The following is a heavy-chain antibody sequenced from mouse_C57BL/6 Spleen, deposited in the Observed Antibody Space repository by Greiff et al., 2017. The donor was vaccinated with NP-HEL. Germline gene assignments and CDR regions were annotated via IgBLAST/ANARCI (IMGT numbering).Heavy chain of an antibody. V-gene: IGHV14-4*01. CDR1: GFNIKDDY. CDR3: TKGYYGSSYSWFAY. D-gene: IGHD1-1*01. Sequence: EVKLQQSGAELVRPGASVKLSCTASGFNIKDDYMHWVKQRPEQGLEWIGWIDPENGDTEYASKFQGKATITADTSSNTAYLQLSSLTSEDTAVYYCTKGYYGSSYSWFAYWGQGTLVTVSA. J-gene: IGHJ3*01. CDR2: IDPENGDT.